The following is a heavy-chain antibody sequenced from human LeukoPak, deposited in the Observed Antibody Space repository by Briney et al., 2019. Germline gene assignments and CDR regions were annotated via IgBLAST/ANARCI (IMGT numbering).Heavy chain of an antibody. CDR2: IYHSGST. CDR1: GYSISSGYY. Sequence: SETLSLTCAVSGYSISSGYYWGWIRQPPGKGLEWIGSIYHSGSTYYNPSLKSRVTISLDTSKNQFSLKLSSVTAADTAVYYCARGVFGGYSYGSVFDYWGQGTLVTVSS. J-gene: IGHJ4*02. D-gene: IGHD5-18*01. CDR3: ARGVFGGYSYGSVFDY. V-gene: IGHV4-38-2*01.